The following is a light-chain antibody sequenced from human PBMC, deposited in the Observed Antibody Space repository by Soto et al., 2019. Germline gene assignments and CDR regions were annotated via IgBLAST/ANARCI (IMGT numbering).Light chain of an antibody. CDR1: QSVSNNY. CDR3: QQYGSSGT. Sequence: EIGLTQSPGTLSLSPGERATLSCRASQSVSNNYLAWYQQKPGQAPRLIIYGASNRATGIPDRFSGSGSGTEFTLTISRLEPGDFAVYYCQQYGSSGTFGQGTKVEIK. CDR2: GAS. J-gene: IGKJ1*01. V-gene: IGKV3-20*01.